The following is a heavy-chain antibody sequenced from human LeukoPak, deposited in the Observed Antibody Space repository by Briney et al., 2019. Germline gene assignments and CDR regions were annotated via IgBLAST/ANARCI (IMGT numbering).Heavy chain of an antibody. CDR3: ARINWVDAFDI. Sequence: PSETLSLTCTVSGGSISGYYWSWIRQPPGKGLEWIGYIYYSGSTNYNPSLKSRVTISVDTSKNQFSLKLSSVTAADTAVYYCARINWVDAFDIWGQGTMVTVSS. CDR1: GGSISGYY. D-gene: IGHD7-27*01. V-gene: IGHV4-59*01. CDR2: IYYSGST. J-gene: IGHJ3*02.